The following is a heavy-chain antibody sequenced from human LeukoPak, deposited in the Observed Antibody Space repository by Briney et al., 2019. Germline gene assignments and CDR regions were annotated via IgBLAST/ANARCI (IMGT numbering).Heavy chain of an antibody. V-gene: IGHV4-39*01. D-gene: IGHD2-2*01. Sequence: PSETLSLTCTVSGGSISSSPYYWGWIRQPPGKGLEWIGTIYYRGSTYSNPSLNSRVTISLDTSKNQFSLRLRSVTAADTALYYCARHYLSDGILSTFDPWGQGTLATVSS. CDR2: IYYRGST. CDR1: GGSISSSPYY. CDR3: ARHYLSDGILSTFDP. J-gene: IGHJ5*02.